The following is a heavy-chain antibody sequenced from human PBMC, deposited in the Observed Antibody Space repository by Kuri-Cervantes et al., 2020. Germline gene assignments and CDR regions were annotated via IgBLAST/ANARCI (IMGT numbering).Heavy chain of an antibody. CDR2: INPNSGDT. Sequence: ASVKVSCKASGYTFTGYYMHWVRQTPGQGLEWMGWINPNSGDTNYAQKFQVRVTMTREKSISTAYMELSRLRSDDTAVYYCARESSGDDPTFDYWGQGTLVTVSS. J-gene: IGHJ4*02. CDR1: GYTFTGYY. CDR3: ARESSGDDPTFDY. V-gene: IGHV1-2*02. D-gene: IGHD5-12*01.